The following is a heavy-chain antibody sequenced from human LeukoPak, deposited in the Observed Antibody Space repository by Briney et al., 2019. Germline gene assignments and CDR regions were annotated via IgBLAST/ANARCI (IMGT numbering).Heavy chain of an antibody. CDR1: GYIFTNHY. CDR2: INPNSGGT. V-gene: IGHV1-2*02. J-gene: IGHJ3*02. CDR3: ARDLEWLYPGGAFDI. D-gene: IGHD3-3*01. Sequence: ASVKVSCKASGYIFTNHYMHWVRQAPGQGLEWMGWINPNSGGTNYAQKFQGRVTMTRDTSISTAYMELSRLRSDDTAVYYCARDLEWLYPGGAFDIWGQGTMVTVPS.